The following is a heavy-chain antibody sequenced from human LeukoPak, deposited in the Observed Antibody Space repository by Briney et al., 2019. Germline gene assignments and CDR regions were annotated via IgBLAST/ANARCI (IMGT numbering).Heavy chain of an antibody. J-gene: IGHJ5*01. CDR2: FHSDGST. CDR3: TRGRLRTASDS. CDR1: GDSTSSFSGY. V-gene: IGHV4-39*01. D-gene: IGHD5-12*01. Sequence: SETLSLTCIVSGDSTSSFSGYWGWIRHSPGKVLEYIGTFHSDGSTHYNTSLKSRVTMSVDTYKNQLALRLSSVAATDTAVYYCTRGRLRTASDSWGQGGMVSVCS.